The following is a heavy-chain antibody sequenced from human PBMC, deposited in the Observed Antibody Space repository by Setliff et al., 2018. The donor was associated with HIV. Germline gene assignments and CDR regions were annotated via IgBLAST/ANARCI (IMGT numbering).Heavy chain of an antibody. Sequence: ASVKVSCKASGYTFTSYGISWVRQAPGQGLEWMGWISAHNGNTNYAQKLQGRVTMTTDTSTSTAYMELRSLRSDDTAVYYCARVPVSNYYYYMDVWGKGTTVTVSS. CDR2: ISAHNGNT. CDR3: ARVPVSNYYYYMDV. CDR1: GYTFTSYG. J-gene: IGHJ6*03. V-gene: IGHV1-18*01.